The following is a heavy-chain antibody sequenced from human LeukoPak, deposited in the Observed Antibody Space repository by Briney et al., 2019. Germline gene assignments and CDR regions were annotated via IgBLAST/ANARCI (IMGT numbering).Heavy chain of an antibody. Sequence: GGSLRLSCAASGFTFSSYWMIWVRQAPGKGLEWVAFIRYDGSNKYYADSVKGRFTISRDNSKNTLYLQMNSLRAEDTAVYYCAKDWDPLRFLEWFPGYWGQGTLVTVSS. J-gene: IGHJ4*02. CDR3: AKDWDPLRFLEWFPGY. V-gene: IGHV3-30*02. CDR2: IRYDGSNK. CDR1: GFTFSSYW. D-gene: IGHD3-3*01.